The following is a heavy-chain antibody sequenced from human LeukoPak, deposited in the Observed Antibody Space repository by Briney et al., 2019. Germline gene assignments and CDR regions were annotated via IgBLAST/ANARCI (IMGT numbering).Heavy chain of an antibody. V-gene: IGHV4-31*03. CDR1: GGSISSGGYY. Sequence: SSQTLSLTCTVSGGSISSGGYYWSWIRQHPGKGLEWIGYIYYSGSTYYNPSLKSRVTISVDTSKNQFSLKLSSVTAADTAVYYCARSEDMVRGVIIDGWGQGTLVTVSS. D-gene: IGHD3-10*01. CDR2: IYYSGST. J-gene: IGHJ4*02. CDR3: ARSEDMVRGVIIDG.